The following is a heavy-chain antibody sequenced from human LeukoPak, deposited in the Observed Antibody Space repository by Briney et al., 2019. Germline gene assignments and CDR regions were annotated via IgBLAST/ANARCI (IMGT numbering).Heavy chain of an antibody. CDR3: ARLRYDFVWGSYDY. V-gene: IGHV3-48*01. Sequence: QSGGSLRLSCAASGFTFSSYIMNWVRQAPGKGLDWVSYISSRSSTIYYADSVKGRFTISRDNAKNSLYLQMNSLRAEDTAVYYCARLRYDFVWGSYDYWGQGTLVTVSS. CDR1: GFTFSSYI. CDR2: ISSRSSTI. J-gene: IGHJ4*02. D-gene: IGHD3-16*01.